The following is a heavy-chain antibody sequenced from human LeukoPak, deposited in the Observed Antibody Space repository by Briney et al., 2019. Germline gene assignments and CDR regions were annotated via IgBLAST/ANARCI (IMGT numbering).Heavy chain of an antibody. Sequence: GGSLRLSCAASGFTFSDYYMSWIRQAPGKGLEWVSAISGSGGSTYYADSVKGRFTISRDNSKNTLYLQMNSLRAEDTAVYYCAARRLRFLEWLLSGDYWGQGTLVTVSS. D-gene: IGHD3-3*01. CDR2: ISGSGGST. CDR3: AARRLRFLEWLLSGDY. CDR1: GFTFSDYY. V-gene: IGHV3-23*01. J-gene: IGHJ4*02.